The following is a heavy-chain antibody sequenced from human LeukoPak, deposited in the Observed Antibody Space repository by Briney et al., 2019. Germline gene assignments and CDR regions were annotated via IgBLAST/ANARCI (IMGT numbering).Heavy chain of an antibody. CDR3: ASRDGYNWGFNY. V-gene: IGHV3-21*01. CDR2: ISSSSSYI. Sequence: GGSLRLSCAASGFTFSSYSMNWVRQAPGKGLEWVSSISSSSSYIYYADSVKGRFTISRDNAENSLYLQMNSLRAEDTAVYYCASRDGYNWGFNYWGQGTLVTVSP. J-gene: IGHJ4*02. CDR1: GFTFSSYS. D-gene: IGHD5-24*01.